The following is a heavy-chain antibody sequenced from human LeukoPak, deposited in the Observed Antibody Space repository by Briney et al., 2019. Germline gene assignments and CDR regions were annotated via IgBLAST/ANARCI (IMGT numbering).Heavy chain of an antibody. V-gene: IGHV4-34*01. CDR2: INPSGST. J-gene: IGHJ4*02. CDR1: GGSFRGYH. CDR3: ARGTHGDYAWGVYFDY. D-gene: IGHD4-17*01. Sequence: SETLSLTCAVYGGSFRGYHGSWIRQPRGKGLEWSGEINPSGSTNYNASLKSRVTISVDTSKNQFSLKLSSVTAADTAVYYCARGTHGDYAWGVYFDYWGQGTLVTVSS.